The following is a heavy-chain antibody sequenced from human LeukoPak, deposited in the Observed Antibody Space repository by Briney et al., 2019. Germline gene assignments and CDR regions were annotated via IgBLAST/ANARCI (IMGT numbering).Heavy chain of an antibody. V-gene: IGHV3-48*03. CDR2: ISSSGSTI. J-gene: IGHJ4*02. CDR1: GFTFSSYE. D-gene: IGHD5-24*01. Sequence: GGSLRLSCAASGFTFSSYEMNWVCQAPGKRLEWVSYISSSGSTIYYADSVKGRFTISRDNAKNSLYLQMNSLRAEDTAVYYCARGRDQRWLQPPEWWGQGTLVTVSS. CDR3: ARGRDQRWLQPPEW.